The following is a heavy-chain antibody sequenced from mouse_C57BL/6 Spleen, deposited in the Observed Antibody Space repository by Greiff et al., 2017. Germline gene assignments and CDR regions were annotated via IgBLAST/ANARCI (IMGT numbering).Heavy chain of an antibody. CDR2: IYPGDGDT. J-gene: IGHJ1*03. Sequence: QVQLQQSGPELVKPGASVKISCKASGYAFSSSWMNWVKQRPGKGLEWIGRIYPGDGDTNYNGKFKGKATLTADKYYSTPYMQLSSLTSEDSAVCFCARPGVPYWYIDVWGTGTTVTVSS. CDR1: GYAFSSSW. CDR3: ARPGVPYWYIDV. D-gene: IGHD4-1*01. V-gene: IGHV1-82*01.